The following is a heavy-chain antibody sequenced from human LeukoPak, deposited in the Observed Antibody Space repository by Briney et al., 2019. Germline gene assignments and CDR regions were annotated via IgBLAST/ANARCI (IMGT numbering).Heavy chain of an antibody. D-gene: IGHD3-9*01. CDR2: IVGSGGST. J-gene: IGHJ4*02. CDR1: GFTFSNHA. CDR3: AKWGDYDILTGYYDSDY. Sequence: GASLRLSCAASGFTFSNHAMSWVRQAPGKGLEWVSAIVGSGGSTYYADSEKGRFTISRDNPKNTLYLQMNSLRAEDTAVYYCAKWGDYDILTGYYDSDYWGQGTLVTVSS. V-gene: IGHV3-23*01.